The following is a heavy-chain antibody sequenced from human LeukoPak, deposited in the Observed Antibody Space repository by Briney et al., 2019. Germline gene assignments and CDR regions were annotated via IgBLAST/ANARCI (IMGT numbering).Heavy chain of an antibody. V-gene: IGHV3-30*18. CDR2: ISYDGGNK. CDR1: EFTFSTYG. CDR3: AKDVLGKNWFDP. J-gene: IGHJ5*02. Sequence: GASLRLSCAASEFTFSTYGMHWVRQAPGKGLEWVAVISYDGGNKFYADSVKGRFTTSRDNSKNTLYLQMNSLRVEDTALYYCAKDVLGKNWFDPWGQGILVTVSS. D-gene: IGHD7-27*01.